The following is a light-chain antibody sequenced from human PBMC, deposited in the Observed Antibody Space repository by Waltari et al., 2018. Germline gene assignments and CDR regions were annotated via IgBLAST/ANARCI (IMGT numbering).Light chain of an antibody. CDR2: DVS. CDR1: SSDLGTYNY. CDR3: DSKSSSSPHV. Sequence: QSALTQPASVSGSPGQSITVSCTGTSSDLGTYNYVSWYQQHPGNAPKLMIYDVSSRPSGVANRFSGSKSGNTASLTISGLQAEDEADYYCDSKSSSSPHVFGTGTKVTVL. V-gene: IGLV2-14*03. J-gene: IGLJ1*01.